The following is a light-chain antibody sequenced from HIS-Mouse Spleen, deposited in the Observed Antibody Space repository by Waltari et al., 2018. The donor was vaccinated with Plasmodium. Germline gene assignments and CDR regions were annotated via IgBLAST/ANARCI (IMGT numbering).Light chain of an antibody. CDR1: QSVSSN. J-gene: IGKJ1*01. V-gene: IGKV3-15*01. Sequence: EIVMTQSPATLSVSPGERATLSCRASQSVSSNLAWYQQKPGQAPRLLIYGASTRATGIPARFSGSGSGTEFNLTISSMQSEDFAVYYCQQYNNWPPEVTFGQGTKVEIK. CDR3: QQYNNWPPEVT. CDR2: GAS.